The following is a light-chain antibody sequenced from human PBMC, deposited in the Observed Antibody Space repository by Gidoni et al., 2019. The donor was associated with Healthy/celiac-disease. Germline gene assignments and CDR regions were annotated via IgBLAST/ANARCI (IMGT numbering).Light chain of an antibody. CDR1: QSISSY. CDR3: QQSYSTLIT. Sequence: DIQMTQSPSSLSASVGDRVTITCRASQSISSYLNWYQQKPGKAPKLLIYAASSLQSGVPSRFSGSGSGTDFTRTISSLQTEDFATYYCQQSYSTLITFGQGTRLEIK. J-gene: IGKJ5*01. CDR2: AAS. V-gene: IGKV1-39*01.